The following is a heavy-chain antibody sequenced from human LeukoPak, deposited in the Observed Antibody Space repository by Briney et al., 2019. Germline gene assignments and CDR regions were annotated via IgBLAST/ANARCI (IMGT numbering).Heavy chain of an antibody. CDR2: IYYSGST. CDR1: GGSISSYY. Sequence: SETLSLTCTVSGGSISSYYWSWIRQPPGKGLEWIGYIYYSGSTNYNPSLKSRVTISVDTSKNQFSLRLSSVTAADTAVYYCARSYASSWYWNWFDPWGQGTLVTVSS. V-gene: IGHV4-59*08. D-gene: IGHD6-13*01. CDR3: ARSYASSWYWNWFDP. J-gene: IGHJ5*02.